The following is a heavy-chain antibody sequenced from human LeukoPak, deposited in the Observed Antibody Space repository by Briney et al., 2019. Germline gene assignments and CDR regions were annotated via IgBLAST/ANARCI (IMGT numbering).Heavy chain of an antibody. CDR3: AKGQLWFGEFSYFDY. CDR1: RFTFSSYD. J-gene: IGHJ4*02. V-gene: IGHV3-23*01. D-gene: IGHD3-10*01. Sequence: GGSLRLSCEASRFTFSSYDMNWVRQAPGKGLEWVSVISGSGGSTDYADSVKGRFSISRDNSKNTLYLQMNSLRAEDTAVYYCAKGQLWFGEFSYFDYWGQGTLVTVSS. CDR2: ISGSGGST.